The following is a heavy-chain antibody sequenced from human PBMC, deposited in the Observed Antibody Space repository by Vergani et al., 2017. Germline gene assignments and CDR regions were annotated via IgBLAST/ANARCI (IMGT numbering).Heavy chain of an antibody. CDR1: GGSMSGYY. D-gene: IGHD3-10*01. Sequence: QLHLQESGPGLVKPSETLSLTCSVSGGSMSGYYWSWIRQPPGKELEWIGYMYHSGSTNYNPSLETRVTISGDTSKNQFSLKLNSVTAADTAVYFFGRVADFYGLGSRLLDLWGQGILVTVAS. CDR2: MYHSGST. V-gene: IGHV4-59*01. CDR3: GRVADFYGLGSRLLDL. J-gene: IGHJ5*02.